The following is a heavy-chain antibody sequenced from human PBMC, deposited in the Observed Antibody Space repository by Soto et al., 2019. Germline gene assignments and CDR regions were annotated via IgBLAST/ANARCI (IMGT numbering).Heavy chain of an antibody. Sequence: SETLSLTCSVSGGSISSCYYYWIWLRPAPGQGLEWIGHISYSGSTYYNPSLKSRVIISADTSKNQFSLRMKSMIAGDTAGYEGARADPDPSVGYWGQGTLVTVSP. CDR1: GGSISSCYYY. CDR2: ISYSGST. D-gene: IGHD2-15*01. V-gene: IGHV4-61*01. J-gene: IGHJ4*02. CDR3: ARADPDPSVGY.